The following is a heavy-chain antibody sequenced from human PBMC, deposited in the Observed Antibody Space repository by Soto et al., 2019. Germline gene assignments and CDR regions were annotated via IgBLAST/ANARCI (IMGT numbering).Heavy chain of an antibody. CDR3: ARMGDSSGYSGGFDP. V-gene: IGHV3-66*01. D-gene: IGHD3-22*01. CDR2: IYSGGST. CDR1: GFTVSSNY. Sequence: GGSLRLSCAASGFTVSSNYMSWVRQAPGKGLEWVSVIYSGGSTYYADSVKGRFTISRDNSKNTLYLQMNSLRAEDTAVYHCARMGDSSGYSGGFDPWGQGTLVTVSS. J-gene: IGHJ5*02.